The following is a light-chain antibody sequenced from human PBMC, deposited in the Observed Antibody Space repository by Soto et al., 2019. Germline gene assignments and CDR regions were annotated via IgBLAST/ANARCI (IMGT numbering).Light chain of an antibody. V-gene: IGKV3-20*01. Sequence: EIVLTQSPGTLSLSPGERATLSCRASQSVSSSYLAWYQQKPGQAPRLLIHGASSRATGIPDRFSGSGSGTDFTLTISRREPEDFAVYYCLHYNDWPRLTFGQGTKVEIK. CDR2: GAS. CDR3: LHYNDWPRLT. CDR1: QSVSSSY. J-gene: IGKJ1*01.